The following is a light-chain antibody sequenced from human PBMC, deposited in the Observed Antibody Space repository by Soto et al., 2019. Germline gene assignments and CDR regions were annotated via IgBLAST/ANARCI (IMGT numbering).Light chain of an antibody. CDR3: LLYYGSAQLV. J-gene: IGLJ3*02. V-gene: IGLV7-43*01. CDR1: TGAVTSGNY. CDR2: TTN. Sequence: QTVVTQEPSLTVSPGGTVTLTCASSTGAVTSGNYPSWFQQKPGQAPRTLIYTTNDKHSWTPARFSGSLLGDKAALTLSGVQPEDEAEYYCLLYYGSAQLVFGGVTKLTVL.